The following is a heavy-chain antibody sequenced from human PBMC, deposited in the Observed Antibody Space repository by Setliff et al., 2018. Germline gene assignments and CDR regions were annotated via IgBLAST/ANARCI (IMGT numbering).Heavy chain of an antibody. D-gene: IGHD5-18*01. CDR3: ARSPGWIPWFDS. V-gene: IGHV3-74*01. J-gene: IGHJ5*01. CDR1: GFIFSSYW. Sequence: GGSLRLSCAASGFIFSSYWMHWVRQVPEKGLVWVSQINTDGGTTRYADSVKGRFTISRDNAKTSLYLQMDSLRVEDTAVYFCARSPGWIPWFDSWGQGTLVTVSS. CDR2: INTDGGTT.